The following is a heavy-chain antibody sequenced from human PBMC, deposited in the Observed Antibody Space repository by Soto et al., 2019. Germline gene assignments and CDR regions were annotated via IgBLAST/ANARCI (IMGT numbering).Heavy chain of an antibody. CDR1: GFTFSSYA. V-gene: IGHV3-23*01. J-gene: IGHJ4*02. CDR3: AKETQVVVVTLDY. D-gene: IGHD3-22*01. Sequence: PGGSRRRSCAASGFTFSSYAMSWVREAPGKGLEWVSAISGSGGSTYYADSVKGRFTISRDNSKNTLYLQMNSLRAEDTAVYYCAKETQVVVVTLDYWGQGTLVTVSS. CDR2: ISGSGGST.